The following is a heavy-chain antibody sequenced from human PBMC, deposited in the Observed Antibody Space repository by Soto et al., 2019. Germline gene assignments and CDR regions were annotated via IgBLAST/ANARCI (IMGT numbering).Heavy chain of an antibody. V-gene: IGHV1-18*01. CDR1: GYTFTSYG. D-gene: IGHD3-3*01. J-gene: IGHJ6*03. Sequence: ASVKVSCKASGYTFTSYGISWVRQAPGQGLEWMGWISAYNGNTNYAQKRQGRVTMTTDTSTSTAYMELRSLRSDDTAVDYCASITYYDFWSGYPPYYYYYYMDVWGKGTTVTVSS. CDR3: ASITYYDFWSGYPPYYYYYYMDV. CDR2: ISAYNGNT.